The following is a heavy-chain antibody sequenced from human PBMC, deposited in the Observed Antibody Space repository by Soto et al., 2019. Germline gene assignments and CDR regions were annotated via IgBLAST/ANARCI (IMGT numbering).Heavy chain of an antibody. D-gene: IGHD3-3*01. CDR2: IIPIFGTA. Sequence: SVKVSCKASGGTFSSYAISWVRQAPGQGLEWKGGIIPIFGTANYAQKFQGRVTITADESTSTAYMELSSLRSEDTAVYYCARDLFLEGRSWFDPWGQGTLVTVSS. V-gene: IGHV1-69*13. CDR3: ARDLFLEGRSWFDP. CDR1: GGTFSSYA. J-gene: IGHJ5*02.